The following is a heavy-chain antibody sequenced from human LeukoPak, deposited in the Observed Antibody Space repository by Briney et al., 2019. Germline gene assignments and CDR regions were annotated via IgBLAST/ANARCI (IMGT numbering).Heavy chain of an antibody. CDR3: ARGPLTSGARYFDY. Sequence: ASVKDSCRASGYTFSSYDINWVRQATGQGLEWMSWMNPNSGSTGYTQKFQGRVTFTRNASISTAYMELSSLRSDDTAVYYCARGPLTSGARYFDYWGQGTLVTVSS. D-gene: IGHD6-19*01. CDR1: GYTFSSYD. CDR2: MNPNSGST. J-gene: IGHJ4*02. V-gene: IGHV1-8*03.